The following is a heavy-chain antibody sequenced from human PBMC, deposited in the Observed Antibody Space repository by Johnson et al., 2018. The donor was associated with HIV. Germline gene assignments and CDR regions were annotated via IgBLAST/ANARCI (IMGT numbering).Heavy chain of an antibody. CDR2: ISWNSGSI. D-gene: IGHD1-26*01. J-gene: IGHJ3*01. Sequence: VQLVESGGGLVKPGGSLRLSCAASGLTFNDYAMHWVRQAPGKGLEWVSGISWNSGSIEYADSVKGRFTVSRDNAKNSLYLRMNSLRVDDTAVYYCARGREDFWGQGTMVTVSS. CDR3: ARGREDF. V-gene: IGHV3-9*01. CDR1: GLTFNDYA.